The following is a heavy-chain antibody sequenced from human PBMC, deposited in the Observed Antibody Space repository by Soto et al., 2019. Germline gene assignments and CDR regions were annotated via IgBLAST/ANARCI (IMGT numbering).Heavy chain of an antibody. D-gene: IGHD6-13*01. CDR1: GGSISSSNW. CDR3: ARDSPPHSSSWYSPSHSGSYYFDY. V-gene: IGHV4-4*02. Sequence: SETLSLTCAVSGGSISSSNWWSWVRQPPGKGLEWIGEIYHSGSTNYNPSLKSRVTISVDKSKNQFSLKLSSVTAADTAVYYCARDSPPHSSSWYSPSHSGSYYFDYWGQGTLVTVSS. CDR2: IYHSGST. J-gene: IGHJ4*02.